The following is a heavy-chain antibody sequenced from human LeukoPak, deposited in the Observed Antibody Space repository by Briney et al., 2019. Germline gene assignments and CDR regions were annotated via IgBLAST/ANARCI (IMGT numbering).Heavy chain of an antibody. CDR1: GGTFSSYA. CDR2: IIPIFGTA. Sequence: SVKVSCKASGGTFSSYAISWVRQAPGQGLEWMGRIIPIFGTANYAQKFQGRVTITTDESTSTAYMELSSLKSEDTAVYYCAREDSSGWSQFDYWGQGTLVTVSS. J-gene: IGHJ4*02. V-gene: IGHV1-69*05. CDR3: AREDSSGWSQFDY. D-gene: IGHD6-19*01.